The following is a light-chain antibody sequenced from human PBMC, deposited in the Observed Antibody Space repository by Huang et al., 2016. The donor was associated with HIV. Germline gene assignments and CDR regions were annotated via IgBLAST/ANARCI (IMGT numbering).Light chain of an antibody. V-gene: IGKV1-16*02. CDR2: AAA. CDR1: QGIRNL. Sequence: DIQMTQSPSSLSASIGDRVTITCRASQGIRNLLAWIQQKPGKAPRSLIYAAASLRSGVPSNFSGSGSGTEFTLTINSLQPEDFATYYCQQYKSYPFTFGLGTRLEIK. CDR3: QQYKSYPFT. J-gene: IGKJ5*01.